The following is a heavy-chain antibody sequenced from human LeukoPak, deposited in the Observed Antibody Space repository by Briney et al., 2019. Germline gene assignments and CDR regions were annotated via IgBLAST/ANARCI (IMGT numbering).Heavy chain of an antibody. CDR1: GGPISSSSYY. CDR3: ARETIYDSSGYYSEY. V-gene: IGHV4-39*07. D-gene: IGHD3-22*01. CDR2: IYYSGST. J-gene: IGHJ4*02. Sequence: SETLSLTCTVSGGPISSSSYYWGWIRQPPGKGLEWIGSIYYSGSTYYNPSLKSRVTISVDTSKNQFSLKLSSVTAADTAVYYCARETIYDSSGYYSEYWGQGTLVTVSS.